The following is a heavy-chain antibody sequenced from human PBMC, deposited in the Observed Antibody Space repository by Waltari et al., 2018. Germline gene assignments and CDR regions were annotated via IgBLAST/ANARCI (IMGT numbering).Heavy chain of an antibody. V-gene: IGHV4-59*11. CDR1: GGSISSHY. J-gene: IGHJ5*02. CDR2: IYYSGDN. D-gene: IGHD6-13*01. Sequence: QVQLQESGSGLVKPSETLSLTCTVSGGSISSHYWSWIRQPPGKGLEWIGYIYYSGDNNYNPFLKGRVTIAGDTAKNQLAVKMSTVKGADTTVYDGGRVAAAGTVWCDPWGPGTLFTVS. CDR3: GRVAAAGTVWCDP.